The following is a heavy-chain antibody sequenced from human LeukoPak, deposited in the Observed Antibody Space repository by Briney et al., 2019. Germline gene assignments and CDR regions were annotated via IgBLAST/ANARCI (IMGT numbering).Heavy chain of an antibody. V-gene: IGHV3-33*01. CDR1: GFTFSGYG. CDR3: ARDKLPAVTSGLDY. Sequence: GGSLRLSCAASGFTFSGYGMHWVRQAPGKGLEWVAVIWYDGSNKYYADSVKGRFTISRDNSKNTLYLQMNSLRAEDTAVYYCARDKLPAVTSGLDYWGQGTLVTVSS. D-gene: IGHD4-17*01. CDR2: IWYDGSNK. J-gene: IGHJ4*02.